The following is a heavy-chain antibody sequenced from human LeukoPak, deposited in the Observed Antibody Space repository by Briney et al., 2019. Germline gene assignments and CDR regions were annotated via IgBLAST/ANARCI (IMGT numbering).Heavy chain of an antibody. CDR1: GYTFTSYA. J-gene: IGHJ5*02. CDR3: ARDLITMVRFDP. CDR2: INAGNGNT. Sequence: ASVKVSCKASGYTFTSYATHWVRQAPGQRLEWMGWINAGNGNTKYSQKFQGRVTITRDTSASTAYMELSSLRSEDTAVYYCARDLITMVRFDPWGQGTLVTVSS. V-gene: IGHV1-3*01. D-gene: IGHD3-10*01.